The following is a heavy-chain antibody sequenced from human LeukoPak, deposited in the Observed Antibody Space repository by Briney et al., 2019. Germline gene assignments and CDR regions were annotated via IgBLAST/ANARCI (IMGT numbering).Heavy chain of an antibody. Sequence: SETLSLTCTVSGGSVSSTRHYWGWIRQPPGKGLEWIGYIYYSGSTNYNPSLKSRVTISVDTSKNQFSLKLSSVTSADTAVYYCARDSGSSGKFDYWGQGTLVTVSS. D-gene: IGHD3-22*01. CDR1: GGSVSSTRHY. CDR2: IYYSGST. V-gene: IGHV4-61*01. J-gene: IGHJ4*02. CDR3: ARDSGSSGKFDY.